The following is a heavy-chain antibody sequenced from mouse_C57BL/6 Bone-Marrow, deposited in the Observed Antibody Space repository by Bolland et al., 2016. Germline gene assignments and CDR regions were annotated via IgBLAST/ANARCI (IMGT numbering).Heavy chain of an antibody. V-gene: IGHV5-17*01. J-gene: IGHJ4*01. CDR3: XXPYSYYGSSYDAMDY. D-gene: IGHD1-1*01. Sequence: YYADTVKGRFTISRDNAKNTLFLQMTSLRSEDTAMYYCXXPYSYYGSSYDAMDYWGQGTS.